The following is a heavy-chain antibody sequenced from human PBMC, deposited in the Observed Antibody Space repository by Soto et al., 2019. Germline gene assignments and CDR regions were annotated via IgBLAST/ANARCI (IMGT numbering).Heavy chain of an antibody. Sequence: KESGPVLVNPTETLTLTCTVSGFSLSNARMGVSWIRQPPGKALEWLAHIFSNDEKSYSTSLKSRLTISKDTSKSQVVLTMTNMDPVDTATYYCARIWYSSSFDPWGQGTLVTVSS. CDR1: GFSLSNARMG. D-gene: IGHD6-19*01. CDR2: IFSNDEK. CDR3: ARIWYSSSFDP. V-gene: IGHV2-26*01. J-gene: IGHJ5*02.